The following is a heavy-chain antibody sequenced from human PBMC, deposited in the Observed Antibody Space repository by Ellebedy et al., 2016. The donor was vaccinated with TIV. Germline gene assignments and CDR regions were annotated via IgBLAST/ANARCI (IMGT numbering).Heavy chain of an antibody. CDR1: GFTFSSYG. CDR3: ARGYSIAAAGTCWFHP. Sequence: PGGSLRLSCVASGFTFSSYGMHWVRQAPGKGLEWVAVIWSDGSNKYYADSVKGRFTISRDKSKNTRYLQMNSLRAEDTALYYWARGYSIAAAGTCWFHPWGQGTLVTVSS. J-gene: IGHJ5*02. D-gene: IGHD6-13*01. CDR2: IWSDGSNK. V-gene: IGHV3-33*01.